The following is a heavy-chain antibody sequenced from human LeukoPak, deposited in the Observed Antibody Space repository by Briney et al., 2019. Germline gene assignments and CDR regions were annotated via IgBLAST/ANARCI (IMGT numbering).Heavy chain of an antibody. D-gene: IGHD3-9*01. CDR1: GGSISSGGYY. CDR2: IYDSGST. J-gene: IGHJ3*02. Sequence: SETLSLTCTVSGGSISSGGYYWSWIRQPPGKGLEWIGYIYDSGSTYYSPSLKSRVTISVDTSKNQFSLKLGSVTAADTAVYYCARPKGLTVDVFDIWGLGTMVTVSS. CDR3: ARPKGLTVDVFDI. V-gene: IGHV4-30-4*08.